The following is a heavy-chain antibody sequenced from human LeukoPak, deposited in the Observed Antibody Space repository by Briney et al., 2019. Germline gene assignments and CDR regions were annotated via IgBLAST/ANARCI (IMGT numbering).Heavy chain of an antibody. CDR2: IYTSGST. CDR1: GGSISSYY. V-gene: IGHV4-4*07. D-gene: IGHD6-19*01. J-gene: IGHJ4*02. CDR3: ARVGTGYSSGPVDY. Sequence: SETLSLTXTVSGGSISSYYWSWIRQPAGKGLEWIGRIYTSGSTNYNPSLKSRVTMSVDTSKNQFSLKLSSVTAADTAVYYCARVGTGYSSGPVDYWGQGTLVTVSS.